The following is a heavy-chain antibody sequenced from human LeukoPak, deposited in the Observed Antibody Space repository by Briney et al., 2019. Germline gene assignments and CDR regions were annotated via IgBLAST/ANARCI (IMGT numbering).Heavy chain of an antibody. CDR3: AKVAWGGSGSCYSPYYFDY. D-gene: IGHD1-26*01. Sequence: GGSLRLSCAASGFTFSSYAMSWVRQAPGKGLEWVSAISGSGGSTYYADSVKGRFTISRDNSKNTLYLQMNSLRAEDTAVYYCAKVAWGGSGSCYSPYYFDYWGQGTLVTVSS. CDR2: ISGSGGST. CDR1: GFTFSSYA. J-gene: IGHJ4*02. V-gene: IGHV3-23*01.